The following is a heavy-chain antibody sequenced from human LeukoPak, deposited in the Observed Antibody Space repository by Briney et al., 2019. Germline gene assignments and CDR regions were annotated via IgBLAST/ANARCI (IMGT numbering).Heavy chain of an antibody. J-gene: IGHJ4*02. CDR1: GFTFSSYS. CDR2: ISRSSSSI. CDR3: AKAATYYYGSGSYYEGPFDY. V-gene: IGHV3-48*01. Sequence: PGGSLRLSCAASGFTFSSYSMNWVRQAPGKGLEWVSYISRSSSSIYYADSVKGRFTISRDNAKNSLYLQMNSLRAEDTAVYYCAKAATYYYGSGSYYEGPFDYWGQGTLVTVSS. D-gene: IGHD3-10*01.